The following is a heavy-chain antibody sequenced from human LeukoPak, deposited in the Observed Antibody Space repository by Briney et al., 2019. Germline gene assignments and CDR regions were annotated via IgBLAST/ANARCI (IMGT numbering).Heavy chain of an antibody. J-gene: IGHJ4*02. CDR2: ISGSGGGT. CDR1: GFTFSSYG. Sequence: GGSLRLSCAASGFTFSSYGMNRVRQAPGKGLEWVSTISGSGGGTYYADSVKGRFTISRDDSKNTLYLQMNSLRAEDTAVYYCVKDLGRYRNNCFDYWGQGTLVTVSS. CDR3: VKDLGRYRNNCFDY. D-gene: IGHD1-26*01. V-gene: IGHV3-23*01.